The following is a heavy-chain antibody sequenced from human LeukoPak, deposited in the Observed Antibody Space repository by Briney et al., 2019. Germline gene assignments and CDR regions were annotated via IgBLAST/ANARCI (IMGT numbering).Heavy chain of an antibody. Sequence: SETLSLTCTVSGGSISSCSYYWRWIPQPPGKGLEGIGSIYYSGSTYYNLSLKSRVTISVDTSKNQSSLKLSSVTAADTAVYYCARQNDYGDSLSYFDYWGQGTLVTVSS. V-gene: IGHV4-39*01. J-gene: IGHJ4*02. D-gene: IGHD4-17*01. CDR3: ARQNDYGDSLSYFDY. CDR2: IYYSGST. CDR1: GGSISSCSYY.